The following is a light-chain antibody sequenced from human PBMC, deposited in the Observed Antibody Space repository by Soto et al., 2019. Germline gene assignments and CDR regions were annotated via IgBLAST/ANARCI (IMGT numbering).Light chain of an antibody. Sequence: DIVMTQSPLSLTVTPGEPASISCRSSRSLLKANGYTYFHWFLQKPGQSPQLLIYLGYNRAPGVTDRFSGTGSGTDFTLKISRVEAEDVGVYYCMQTLEIRTFGQGTKVDIK. CDR2: LGY. V-gene: IGKV2-28*01. CDR1: RSLLKANGYTY. J-gene: IGKJ1*01. CDR3: MQTLEIRT.